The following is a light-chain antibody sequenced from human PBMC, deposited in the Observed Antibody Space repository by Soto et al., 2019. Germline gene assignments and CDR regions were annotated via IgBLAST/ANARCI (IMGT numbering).Light chain of an antibody. V-gene: IGLV1-51*01. Sequence: QSVLTQPPSVSAAPGQKVTISSSGSSSNIGINYVSWYQQLPGTAPKLLIYDINKRPSGIPDRFSGSKSGTSATLGITGLQTGDEADYYCGTWDSSLSAVVFGGGTQLTVL. CDR3: GTWDSSLSAVV. J-gene: IGLJ2*01. CDR2: DIN. CDR1: SSNIGINY.